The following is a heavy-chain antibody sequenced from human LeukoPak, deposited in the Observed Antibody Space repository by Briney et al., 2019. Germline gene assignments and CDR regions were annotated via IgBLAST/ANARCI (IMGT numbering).Heavy chain of an antibody. CDR3: ARDGKGFDY. CDR2: ISSSSYI. Sequence: GGSLRLSCAASGFTVSSNYMSWVRQAPGKGLEWVSSISSSSYIYYADSVKGRFTISRDNAKNSLYLQMNSLRAEDTAVYYCARDGKGFDYWGQGTLVTVSS. J-gene: IGHJ4*02. V-gene: IGHV3-69-1*01. CDR1: GFTVSSNY.